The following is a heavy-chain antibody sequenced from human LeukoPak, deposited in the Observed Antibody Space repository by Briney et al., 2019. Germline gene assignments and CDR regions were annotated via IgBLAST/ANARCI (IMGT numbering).Heavy chain of an antibody. Sequence: PGGSLRLSCAASGFTFNTQGMHWVRQAPGKGLEGVAIIRYDGSNKYYSDSVKGRFTISRDNSKHTLYLQMNSLRAEDTAVYYRARISCTGGRCKPYSYYDMDVWGQGTTVTVSS. CDR2: IRYDGSNK. CDR3: ARISCTGGRCKPYSYYDMDV. V-gene: IGHV3-33*01. J-gene: IGHJ6*02. CDR1: GFTFNTQG. D-gene: IGHD2-15*01.